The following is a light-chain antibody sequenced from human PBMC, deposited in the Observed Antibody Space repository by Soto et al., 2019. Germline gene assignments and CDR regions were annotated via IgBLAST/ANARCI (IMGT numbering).Light chain of an antibody. J-gene: IGKJ3*01. CDR1: QSVSCSY. CDR2: GAS. V-gene: IGKV3-20*01. Sequence: EIVLTQSPGTLSLSPGERATLSCRASQSVSCSYLAWYQQKPGQATRLLIYGASSRATGSPDRFSSSGSVIELTLNIRRQEPEDYAVYYCQQYSSSPPIFTFGPGTKVDIK. CDR3: QQYSSSPPIFT.